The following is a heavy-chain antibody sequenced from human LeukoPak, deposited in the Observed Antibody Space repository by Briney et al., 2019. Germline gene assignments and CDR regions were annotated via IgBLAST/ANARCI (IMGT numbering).Heavy chain of an antibody. Sequence: SETLSLTCAVSGDSISSNNWWSWVRQPPGKGLEWIGEIYHSGSTNYNPSLKSRVTISVDKSKNQFSLKLSSVTAADTAVYYCALAVAGSGYFDYWGQGTLVTVSS. CDR3: ALAVAGSGYFDY. CDR1: GDSISSNNW. J-gene: IGHJ4*02. CDR2: IYHSGST. V-gene: IGHV4-4*02. D-gene: IGHD6-19*01.